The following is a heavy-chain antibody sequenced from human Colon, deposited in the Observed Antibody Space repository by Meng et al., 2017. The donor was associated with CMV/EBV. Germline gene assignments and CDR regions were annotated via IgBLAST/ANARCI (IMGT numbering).Heavy chain of an antibody. D-gene: IGHD6-13*01. J-gene: IGHJ4*02. CDR3: LAATFY. Sequence: GESLKISCAASGFTFSTYWMHWVRQVPGRGLVWVARINSDGSGTSYADSVKGRFTISRDNAKNTLYLQMNSLRAEDTAVYYCLAATFYWGQGTLVTVPS. CDR1: GFTFSTYW. CDR2: INSDGSGT. V-gene: IGHV3-74*01.